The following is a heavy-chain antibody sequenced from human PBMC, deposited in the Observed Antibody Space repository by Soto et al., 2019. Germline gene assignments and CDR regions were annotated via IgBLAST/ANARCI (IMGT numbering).Heavy chain of an antibody. CDR1: GGSISSRSYF. J-gene: IGHJ4*02. CDR3: ARSVVAATAGFGWCDF. Sequence: QLQLQESGPGLVKPSETLSLTCTVSGGSISSRSYFWGWIRQPPGKGLEWIGNIYDDGSTYYNPSLKSRVIISVDTSKDQVSLKLNSVTAADTAVYYCARSVVAATAGFGWCDFWGQGTLATVSS. V-gene: IGHV4-39*01. CDR2: IYDDGST. D-gene: IGHD2-15*01.